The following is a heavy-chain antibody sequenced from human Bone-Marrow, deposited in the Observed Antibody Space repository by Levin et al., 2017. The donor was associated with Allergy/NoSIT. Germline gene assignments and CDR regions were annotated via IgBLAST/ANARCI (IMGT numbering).Heavy chain of an antibody. V-gene: IGHV4-34*01. CDR2: TTHSGTF. D-gene: IGHD3-22*01. CDR1: GESFSGHY. CDR3: ARLVTYYYDRSGLSGHYHYGLDV. J-gene: IGHJ6*02. Sequence: SQTLSLTCAVYGESFSGHYWSWIRQRPGKGLEWIGETTHSGTFNYNPSLKSRVTISADTSKNQVSLKLRSVTAADTAVYYCARLVTYYYDRSGLSGHYHYGLDVRGRGTTVTVSS.